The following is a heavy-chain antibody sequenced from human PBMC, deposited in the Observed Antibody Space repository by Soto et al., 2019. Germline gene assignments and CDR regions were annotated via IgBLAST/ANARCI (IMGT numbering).Heavy chain of an antibody. V-gene: IGHV3-7*03. CDR1: GFTFSSYW. CDR2: INQDGSEK. D-gene: IGHD5-12*01. J-gene: IGHJ4*02. Sequence: PVGSLRLSCAASGFTFSSYWMTWVRQAPGKGLEWVANINQDGSEKYYMDSMKGRFTISRDNAKNSLLLQMNSLRAEDTAVYYCAKDVGGYSGYAFDYWGQGTLVTVSS. CDR3: AKDVGGYSGYAFDY.